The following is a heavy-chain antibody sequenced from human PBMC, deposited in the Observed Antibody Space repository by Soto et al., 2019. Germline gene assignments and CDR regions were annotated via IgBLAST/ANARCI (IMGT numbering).Heavy chain of an antibody. D-gene: IGHD3-3*02. J-gene: IGHJ5*02. V-gene: IGHV1-8*01. CDR2: MNPNSGNT. CDR1: GYTFTSYD. CDR3: ARGRISIRWFDP. Sequence: QVQLVQSGAEVKKPGASVKVSCKASGYTFTSYDINWVRQATGQGLEWMGWMNPNSGNTGYAQKCQGRVTMTGNTYISTAYMELSSLRSEHTAVYYCARGRISIRWFDPWGQGTLGTVSS.